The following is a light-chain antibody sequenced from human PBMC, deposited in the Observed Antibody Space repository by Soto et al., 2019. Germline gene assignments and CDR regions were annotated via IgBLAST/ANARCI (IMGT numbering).Light chain of an antibody. Sequence: DIQMTQSPSSLSASVGDRVTITCQASQDISNYLNWYQQKPGKAPKLLIYDASNLETGVPSRFSGSGSGTDFTFXXSSLQPEDIATYYXQQYDNLPITFGQGTRLEIK. J-gene: IGKJ5*01. CDR1: QDISNY. CDR3: QQYDNLPIT. V-gene: IGKV1-33*01. CDR2: DAS.